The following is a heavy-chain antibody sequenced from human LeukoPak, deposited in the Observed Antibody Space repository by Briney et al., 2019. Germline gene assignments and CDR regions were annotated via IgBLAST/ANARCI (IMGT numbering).Heavy chain of an antibody. Sequence: GGSLRLSCAASGFTFSDYYMSWVRQAPGKGLEWVSAISGSGGSTYYADSVKGRFTISRDNSKNTLYLQMNSLRAEDTAVYYCAKDSYDSSGYYYPIYWGQGTLVTVSS. V-gene: IGHV3-23*01. D-gene: IGHD3-22*01. J-gene: IGHJ4*02. CDR3: AKDSYDSSGYYYPIY. CDR2: ISGSGGST. CDR1: GFTFSDYY.